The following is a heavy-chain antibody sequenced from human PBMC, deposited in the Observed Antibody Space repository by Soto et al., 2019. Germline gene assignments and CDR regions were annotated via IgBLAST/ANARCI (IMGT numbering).Heavy chain of an antibody. D-gene: IGHD3-3*01. Sequence: PGGSLRLSCAASGFNFYNYAMTLVRQSPGKGLEWVSCISVDGTRTYYGDSVKGRFTISRENSKNTVFLQMNSLRAEETALYYCVKDLRTNRVWFGPWGKGTRITVSS. CDR2: ISVDGTRT. J-gene: IGHJ5*02. CDR1: GFNFYNYA. V-gene: IGHV3-23*01. CDR3: VKDLRTNRVWFGP.